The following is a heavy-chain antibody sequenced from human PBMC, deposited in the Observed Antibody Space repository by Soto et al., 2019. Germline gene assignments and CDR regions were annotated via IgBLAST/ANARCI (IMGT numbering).Heavy chain of an antibody. CDR3: AREEERDDYYGMDV. CDR2: ISYDGSNK. V-gene: IGHV3-30-3*01. CDR1: GFTFSGYA. Sequence: QVQLVESGGGVVQPGRSLRLSCAASGFTFSGYAMHWVRQAPGKGLEWVAVISYDGSNKYYADSVKGRFTISRDNSKNTLYLQMNSLRAEDTAVYYCAREEERDDYYGMDVWGQGTTVTVSS. J-gene: IGHJ6*02.